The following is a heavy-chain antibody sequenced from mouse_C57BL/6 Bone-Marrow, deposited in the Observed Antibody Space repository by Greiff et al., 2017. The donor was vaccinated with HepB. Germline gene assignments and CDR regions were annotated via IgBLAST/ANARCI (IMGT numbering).Heavy chain of an antibody. V-gene: IGHV2-5*01. J-gene: IGHJ4*01. CDR1: GFSLTSYG. Sequence: VQRVESGPGLVQPSQSLSITCTVSGFSLTSYGVHWVRQSPGKGLEWLGVIWRGGSTDYNAAFMSRLSITKDNSKSQVFFKMNSLQADDTAIYYCAKIYYGNFRGYAMDYWGQGTSVTVSS. CDR2: IWRGGST. D-gene: IGHD2-1*01. CDR3: AKIYYGNFRGYAMDY.